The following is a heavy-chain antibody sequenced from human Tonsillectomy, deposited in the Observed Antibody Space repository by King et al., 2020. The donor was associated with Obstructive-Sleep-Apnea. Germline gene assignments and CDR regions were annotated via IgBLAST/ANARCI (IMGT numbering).Heavy chain of an antibody. D-gene: IGHD3-22*01. V-gene: IGHV3-7*01. J-gene: IGHJ4*02. CDR2: IKQDGSEK. Sequence: VQLVESGGGLVQPGGSLRLSCAASGFTFSSYWMSWVRQAPGKGLEWVANIKQDGSEKYYVDSVKGRVTISRDNAKNSLNLQMNSLRAEDTAVYYCARGAYYTDSSGYNPPYWGQGTLVTVSS. CDR3: ARGAYYTDSSGYNPPY. CDR1: GFTFSSYW.